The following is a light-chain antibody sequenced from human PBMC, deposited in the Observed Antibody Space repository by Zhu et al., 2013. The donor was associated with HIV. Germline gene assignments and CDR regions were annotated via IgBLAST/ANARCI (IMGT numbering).Light chain of an antibody. CDR1: QSVRSN. J-gene: IGKJ2*03. Sequence: EIVLTQSPATLSVSPGETATLSCRASQSVRSNLAWYQHKPGQAPRLLIYGASTRATGIPDRFSGSGSGTDFTLTINGLQAEDFAVYYCQQYNTWPYSFGQGTKLEIK. CDR2: GAS. V-gene: IGKV3D-15*01. CDR3: QQYNTWPYS.